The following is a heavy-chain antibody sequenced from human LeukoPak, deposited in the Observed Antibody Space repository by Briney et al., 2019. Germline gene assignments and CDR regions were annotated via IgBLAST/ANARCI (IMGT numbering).Heavy chain of an antibody. CDR3: AKAGGYDILTGYYRAYYYYGMDV. CDR2: ISSAGDST. CDR1: GYTFNNYA. D-gene: IGHD3-9*01. Sequence: GGSLRLSCAASGYTFNNYAMSWVRRAPGNGLEYVSVISSAGDSTYYADSVKGRFTISRDNSKNTLYLQMNSLRAEDTAVYYCAKAGGYDILTGYYRAYYYYGMDVWGQGTTVTVSS. V-gene: IGHV3-23*01. J-gene: IGHJ6*02.